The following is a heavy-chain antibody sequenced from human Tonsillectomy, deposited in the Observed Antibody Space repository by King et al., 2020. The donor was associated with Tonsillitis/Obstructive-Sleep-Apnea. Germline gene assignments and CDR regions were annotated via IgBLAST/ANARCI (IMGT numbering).Heavy chain of an antibody. Sequence: VQLVQSGAEVKKPGSSVKVSCKASGGTFSSYAISWVRQAPGQGLEWMGGIIPIFGTANYEQKFQGRVTITADESTSTAYMELSSLRSEDTAVYYCAREYCSSILCGRWGHYMDVWGKGTTVTVSS. J-gene: IGHJ6*03. D-gene: IGHD2-2*01. CDR1: GGTFSSYA. V-gene: IGHV1-69*12. CDR2: IIPIFGTA. CDR3: AREYCSSILCGRWGHYMDV.